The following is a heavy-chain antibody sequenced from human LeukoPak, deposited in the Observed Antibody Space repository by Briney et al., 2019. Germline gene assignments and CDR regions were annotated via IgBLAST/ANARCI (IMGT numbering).Heavy chain of an antibody. V-gene: IGHV4-39*07. CDR1: GGSISSDNYY. Sequence: SETLSLTCTVSGGSISSDNYYWGWIRQPPGKGLEFIGSIYYSGSTYYNPSLKSRVTISVDTSKNQFSLKLSSVTAADTAVYYCARGRRTYDYVWGRNAFDIWGQGTMVTVSS. J-gene: IGHJ3*02. CDR2: IYYSGST. D-gene: IGHD3-16*01. CDR3: ARGRRTYDYVWGRNAFDI.